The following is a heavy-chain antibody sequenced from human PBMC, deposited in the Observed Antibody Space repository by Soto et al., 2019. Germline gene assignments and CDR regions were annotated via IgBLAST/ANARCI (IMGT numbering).Heavy chain of an antibody. CDR1: EFTFSSYA. J-gene: IGHJ5*02. Sequence: GSLRLSCAASEFTFSSYAMHWVRQAPGKGLEWVAVISYDGANKYYADSVKGRFTISRDNSKNTLYLQMNSLRAEDTAVYYCARPPASCISTYCYKNNWFDPWGLGTLVTV. CDR3: ARPPASCISTYCYKNNWFDP. V-gene: IGHV3-30-3*01. CDR2: ISYDGANK. D-gene: IGHD2-2*02.